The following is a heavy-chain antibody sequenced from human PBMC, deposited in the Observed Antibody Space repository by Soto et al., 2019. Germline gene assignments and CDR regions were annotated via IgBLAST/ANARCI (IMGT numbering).Heavy chain of an antibody. Sequence: PGGSLRLSCAASGFTVSSNYMSWVRQAPGKGLEWVSFIYSGGSTYYADSVKGRFTISRDNSKNTLYLQMNSLRAEDTAVYYCARFAYYYDSSGYYQGHYYYGMDVWGQGTTVTVSS. CDR2: IYSGGST. CDR3: ARFAYYYDSSGYYQGHYYYGMDV. D-gene: IGHD3-22*01. V-gene: IGHV3-66*01. J-gene: IGHJ6*02. CDR1: GFTVSSNY.